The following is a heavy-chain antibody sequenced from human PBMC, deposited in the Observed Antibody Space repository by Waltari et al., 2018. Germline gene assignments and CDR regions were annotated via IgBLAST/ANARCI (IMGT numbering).Heavy chain of an antibody. J-gene: IGHJ4*02. D-gene: IGHD1-26*01. CDR1: GGSISSSSYY. CDR3: ARDGSQWGDIVGAQASFDY. CDR2: IYYSGST. Sequence: QLQLQESGPGLVKPSETLSLTCTVSGGSISSSSYYWGWIRQPPGKGLEWIGSIYYSGSTYYNPSLKSRVTISVDTSKNQFSLKLSSVTAADTAVYYCARDGSQWGDIVGAQASFDYWGQGTLVTVSS. V-gene: IGHV4-39*07.